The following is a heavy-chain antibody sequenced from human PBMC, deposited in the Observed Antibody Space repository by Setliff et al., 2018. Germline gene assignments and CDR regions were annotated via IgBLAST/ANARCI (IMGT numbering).Heavy chain of an antibody. CDR1: GFTFSSYS. Sequence: PGGSLRLSCGASGFTFSSYSMNWVRQAPGKGLEWVSSISSSSSYIYYADSVKGRFTISRDNAKNSLYLQMNSLRAEDTAVYYRARDPKLLSGSQWRAIDYWGQGTLVTVSS. V-gene: IGHV3-21*01. J-gene: IGHJ4*02. CDR2: ISSSSSYI. D-gene: IGHD1-26*01. CDR3: ARDPKLLSGSQWRAIDY.